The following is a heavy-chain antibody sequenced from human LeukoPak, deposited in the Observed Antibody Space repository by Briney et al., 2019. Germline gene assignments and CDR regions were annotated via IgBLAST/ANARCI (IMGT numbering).Heavy chain of an antibody. CDR2: IYYSGST. V-gene: IGHV4-59*01. Sequence: SETLSLTCAVYGGSFSGYYWSWIRQPPGQGLEWIGYIYYSGSTNYNPSLKSRVTISVDTSKNQFSLKLSSVTAADTAVYYCARAEGVAARLGPPYYYYMDVWGKGTTVTVSS. D-gene: IGHD6-6*01. J-gene: IGHJ6*03. CDR1: GGSFSGYY. CDR3: ARAEGVAARLGPPYYYYMDV.